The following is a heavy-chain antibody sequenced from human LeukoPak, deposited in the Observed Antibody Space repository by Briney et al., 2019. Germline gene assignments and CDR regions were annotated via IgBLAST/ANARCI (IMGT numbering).Heavy chain of an antibody. J-gene: IGHJ4*02. CDR3: ARPRYSYGYYFDY. D-gene: IGHD5-18*01. V-gene: IGHV1-3*01. CDR2: INAGNGNT. CDR1: RYTFTSYA. Sequence: APAKVSCKPSRYTFTSYAMHWVRQAPGQRREWMGWINAGNGNTKYSQKFQGRVTITRDTSASTAYMELSSLRSEDTAVYYCARPRYSYGYYFDYWGQGTLVTVSS.